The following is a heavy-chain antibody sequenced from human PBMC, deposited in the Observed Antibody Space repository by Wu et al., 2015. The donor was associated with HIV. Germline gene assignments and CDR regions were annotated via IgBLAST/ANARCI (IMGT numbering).Heavy chain of an antibody. J-gene: IGHJ5*02. V-gene: IGHV1-46*01. Sequence: QVRLVQSGAEVKKPGASVMVSCRSYGYSFTSYYLHWVXQAPGHGLEWMGIINPSGGSTSYAQKFQGRVTMTRDTSTATVYMELSSLRSEDTAVYSCARAGGFCSGTSCLDLWGQGTLLTVFS. CDR1: GYSFTSYY. D-gene: IGHD2-2*01. CDR2: INPSGGST. CDR3: ARAGGFCSGTSCLDL.